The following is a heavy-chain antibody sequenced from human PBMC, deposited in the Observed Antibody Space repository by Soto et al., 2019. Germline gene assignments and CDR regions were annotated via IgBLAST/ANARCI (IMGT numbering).Heavy chain of an antibody. CDR1: GFTFSSYA. CDR2: ISGSGGST. D-gene: IGHD2-2*02. J-gene: IGHJ6*02. V-gene: IGHV3-23*01. CDR3: AKGDCSSTSCYRNGYYYGMDV. Sequence: GGSLRLSCAASGFTFSSYAMSWVRQAPGKGLEWVSAISGSGGSTYYADSVKGRFTISRDNSKNTLYLQMNSLRAEDTAVYYCAKGDCSSTSCYRNGYYYGMDVWGQGTTVAVSS.